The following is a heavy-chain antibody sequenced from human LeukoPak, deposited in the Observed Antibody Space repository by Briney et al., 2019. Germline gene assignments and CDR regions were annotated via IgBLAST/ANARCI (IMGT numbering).Heavy chain of an antibody. CDR1: GGTFSSYA. CDR2: IIPIFGTA. Sequence: GASVTVSCKASGGTFSSYAISWVRQAPGQGLEWMGGIIPIFGTANYAQKFQGRVTITADESTSTAYMELSSLRSEDTAVYYCARGGYSSSWYNVHYYFVYWGQGTLVTVSS. V-gene: IGHV1-69*13. J-gene: IGHJ4*02. CDR3: ARGGYSSSWYNVHYYFVY. D-gene: IGHD6-13*01.